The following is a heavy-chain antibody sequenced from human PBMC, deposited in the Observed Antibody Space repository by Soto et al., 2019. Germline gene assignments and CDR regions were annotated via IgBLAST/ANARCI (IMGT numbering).Heavy chain of an antibody. J-gene: IGHJ5*02. CDR3: ARDNGMAGSFDP. CDR1: GFTFSAYS. CDR2: ITASSATI. D-gene: IGHD2-8*01. V-gene: IGHV3-48*02. Sequence: EMKLVESGGGLVQPGKSLRLSCAASGFTFSAYSMNWVRQAPGKGLEWISYITASSATIYYADSVKGRFTISRDNAKNSLYLQMNSLREGATAVYYCARDNGMAGSFDPWGQGTLVTVSS.